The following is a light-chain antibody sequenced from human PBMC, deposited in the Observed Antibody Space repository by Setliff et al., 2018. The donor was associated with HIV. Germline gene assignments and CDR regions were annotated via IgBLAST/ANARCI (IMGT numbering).Light chain of an antibody. V-gene: IGLV2-14*01. CDR2: DVS. CDR1: SSDVGGYNY. J-gene: IGLJ1*01. Sequence: QSALTQPASVSGSTGQSITISCTGTSSDVGGYNYVSWYQQHPGKAPKVMIYDVSTRPSGVSNRFSGPKSGNTASLTISGLQAEDGADYYCSSYTSSSTYVFGTGTKVTVL. CDR3: SSYTSSSTYV.